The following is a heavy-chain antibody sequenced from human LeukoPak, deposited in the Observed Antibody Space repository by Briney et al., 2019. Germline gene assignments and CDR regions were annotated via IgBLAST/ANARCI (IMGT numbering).Heavy chain of an antibody. J-gene: IGHJ5*02. Sequence: GGSLRLSCAASGFAFNAYWMHWVRQTPGKGTDCVSVISGDGLHTSHVDSVKGRFTISRDNSKNTLYLQMNSLRAEDTAVYYCAKTDDPGRSIAVAGVGFDPWGQGTLVTVSS. CDR2: ISGDGLHT. CDR3: AKTDDPGRSIAVAGVGFDP. D-gene: IGHD6-19*01. V-gene: IGHV3-30*18. CDR1: GFAFNAYW.